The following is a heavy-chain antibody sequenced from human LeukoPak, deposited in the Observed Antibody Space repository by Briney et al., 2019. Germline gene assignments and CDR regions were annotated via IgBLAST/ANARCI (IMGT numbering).Heavy chain of an antibody. D-gene: IGHD4-23*01. J-gene: IGHJ4*02. V-gene: IGHV3-48*02. Sequence: GGSLRLSCAASGFTFSSYSMNWVRQAPGKGLEWVSYISSSSSTIYYADSVKGRFTISRDNAKNSLHLQMNSLRDEDTAVYYCARDPDYGGNSYFDYWGQGTLVTVSS. CDR1: GFTFSSYS. CDR2: ISSSSSTI. CDR3: ARDPDYGGNSYFDY.